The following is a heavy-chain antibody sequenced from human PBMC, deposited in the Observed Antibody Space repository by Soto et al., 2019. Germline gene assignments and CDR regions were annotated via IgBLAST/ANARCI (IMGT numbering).Heavy chain of an antibody. CDR1: GFTFSSYG. D-gene: IGHD1-26*01. J-gene: IGHJ3*02. V-gene: IGHV3-30*18. Sequence: GGSLRLSCAASGFTFSSYGMHWVRQAPGKGPEWVAVISYDGSNKYYADSVKGRFTISRDNSKNTLYLQMSSLRAEDTAVYYCAKEYGGGSYLHAFDIWGQGTMVTVSS. CDR2: ISYDGSNK. CDR3: AKEYGGGSYLHAFDI.